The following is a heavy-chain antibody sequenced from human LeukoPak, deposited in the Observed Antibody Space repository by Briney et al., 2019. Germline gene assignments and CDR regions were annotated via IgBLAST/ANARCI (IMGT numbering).Heavy chain of an antibody. V-gene: IGHV3-30*18. CDR3: AKSPIGYWGDFYYGVDV. CDR1: GFTFSSYG. CDR2: ISYDGSNK. D-gene: IGHD2-15*01. J-gene: IGHJ6*04. Sequence: GRSLRLSCAASGFTFSSYGMHWVRQAPGKGLEWVAVISYDGSNKYYADSVKGRFTISRDNSKNTLYLQMNSLRAEDTAVYYCAKSPIGYWGDFYYGVDVWGKGTTVTVSS.